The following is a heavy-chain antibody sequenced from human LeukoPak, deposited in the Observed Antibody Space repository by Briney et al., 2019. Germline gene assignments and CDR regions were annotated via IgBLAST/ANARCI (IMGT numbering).Heavy chain of an antibody. V-gene: IGHV4-38-2*01. CDR2: IYHSGSI. J-gene: IGHJ4*02. Sequence: SETLSLTCAVSGYSISSGYYWGWIRQPPGKGLEWIGSIYHSGSIYYNPSLKSRVTISVDTSKNQFSLKLSSVTAADTAVYYCARHLTVTTFFDYWGQGTLVTVSS. D-gene: IGHD4-17*01. CDR3: ARHLTVTTFFDY. CDR1: GYSISSGYY.